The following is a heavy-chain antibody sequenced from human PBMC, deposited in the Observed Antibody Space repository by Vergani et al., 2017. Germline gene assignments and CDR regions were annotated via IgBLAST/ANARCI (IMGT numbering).Heavy chain of an antibody. J-gene: IGHJ4*02. V-gene: IGHV5-51*01. CDR3: ARHPPSYSSSWYRFDY. CDR2: IYPGDSDT. CDR1: GYSFTSYW. Sequence: EVQLVQSGAEVKKPGESLKISCKGSGYSFTSYWIGWVRQMPGKGLEWMGIIYPGDSDTRYSPSFQGHVTISADKSISTAYLQWSSLKASDTAMYYCARHPPSYSSSWYRFDYWGQGTLVTVSS. D-gene: IGHD6-13*01.